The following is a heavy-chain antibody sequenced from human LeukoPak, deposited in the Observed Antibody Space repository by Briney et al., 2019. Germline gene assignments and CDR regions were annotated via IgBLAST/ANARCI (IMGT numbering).Heavy chain of an antibody. CDR2: IYYSGST. Sequence: SETLSLTCTVSGGSISSSSYYWGWIRQPPGKGLEWIGSIYYSGSTYYNPSLKSRVTISVDTSKNQFSLKLSSVTAADTAVYYCARDNGASYHNWFDPWGQGTPVTVSS. D-gene: IGHD4/OR15-4a*01. J-gene: IGHJ5*02. CDR1: GGSISSSSYY. CDR3: ARDNGASYHNWFDP. V-gene: IGHV4-39*07.